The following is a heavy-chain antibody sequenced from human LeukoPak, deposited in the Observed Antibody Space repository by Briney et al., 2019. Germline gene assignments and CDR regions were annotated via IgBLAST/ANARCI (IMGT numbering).Heavy chain of an antibody. Sequence: GGSLRLSCAASGFTFSDYYMSWIRQAPGKGLVWVSYISSSGSTIYYADSVKGRFTISRDNAKNSLYLQMNSLRAEDTAVYYCARWVPGQRYPHFDYWGQGTLVTVSS. V-gene: IGHV3-11*01. J-gene: IGHJ4*02. CDR2: ISSSGSTI. CDR1: GFTFSDYY. CDR3: ARWVPGQRYPHFDY. D-gene: IGHD1-1*01.